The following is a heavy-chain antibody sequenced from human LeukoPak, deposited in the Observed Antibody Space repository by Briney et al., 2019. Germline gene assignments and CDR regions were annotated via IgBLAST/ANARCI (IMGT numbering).Heavy chain of an antibody. D-gene: IGHD5-12*01. CDR1: GGSFSGYY. V-gene: IGHV4-34*01. Sequence: SETLSLTCAVYGGSFSGYYWGWIRQPPGKGLEWIGEINHSGSTNYNPSLKSRVTISVDTSKNQFSLKLSSVTAADTAVYYCARMGLRYYYYYMDVWGKGTTVTVSS. CDR3: ARMGLRYYYYYMDV. CDR2: INHSGST. J-gene: IGHJ6*03.